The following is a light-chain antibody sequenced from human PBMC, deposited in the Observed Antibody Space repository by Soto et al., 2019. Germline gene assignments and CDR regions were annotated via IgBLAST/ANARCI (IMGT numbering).Light chain of an antibody. CDR1: QSVSRY. Sequence: EIVLTQSPDTLSLSPGESATLSCRASQSVSRYLAWYQQKPGQTPRLLIYDASNRAAGIPARFSGSGSGTDFTLTISSLEPEDVAVYYCQQRSNWPLTFGGGTKVEIK. CDR2: DAS. J-gene: IGKJ4*01. V-gene: IGKV3-11*01. CDR3: QQRSNWPLT.